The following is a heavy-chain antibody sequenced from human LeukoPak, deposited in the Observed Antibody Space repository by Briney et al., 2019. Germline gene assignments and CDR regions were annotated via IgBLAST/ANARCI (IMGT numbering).Heavy chain of an antibody. Sequence: GGSLRLSCAASGFTFSSYSMNWVRQAPGKGLEWVSSISSSSSYIYYADSVKGRFTISRDNSKNTLYLQMNSLRAEDTAVYYCAKAYCSSTSCPPYFDYWGQGTLVTVSS. CDR1: GFTFSSYS. CDR3: AKAYCSSTSCPPYFDY. D-gene: IGHD2-2*01. CDR2: ISSSSSYI. V-gene: IGHV3-21*04. J-gene: IGHJ4*02.